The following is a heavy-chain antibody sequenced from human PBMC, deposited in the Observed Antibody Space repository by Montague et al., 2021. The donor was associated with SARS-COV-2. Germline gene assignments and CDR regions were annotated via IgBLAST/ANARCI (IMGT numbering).Heavy chain of an antibody. CDR3: AGARTRITMIVVVIDAFDI. D-gene: IGHD3-22*01. J-gene: IGHJ3*02. CDR1: GGSISSGGYY. Sequence: TLSLTCTVSGGSISSGGYYWSWIRQHPGKGLEWIGYIYYSGXTXYXXXXKXRVTISVDTSKNQFSLKLSSVTAADTAVYYCAGARTRITMIVVVIDAFDIWGQGTMVTVSS. V-gene: IGHV4-31*03. CDR2: IYYSGXT.